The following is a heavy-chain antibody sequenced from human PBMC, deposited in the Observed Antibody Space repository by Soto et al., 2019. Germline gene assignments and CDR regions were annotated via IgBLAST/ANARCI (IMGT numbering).Heavy chain of an antibody. V-gene: IGHV3-7*03. Sequence: WGSLRLSCAASGFTFSSYWMSWVRQAPGKGLEWVANIKQDGSEKYYVDSVKGRFTISRDNAKNSLYLQMNSLRAEDTAVYYCARVVHSSSWYRYYYYYGMDVWGQGTTVTVSS. CDR1: GFTFSSYW. J-gene: IGHJ6*02. CDR2: IKQDGSEK. CDR3: ARVVHSSSWYRYYYYYGMDV. D-gene: IGHD6-13*01.